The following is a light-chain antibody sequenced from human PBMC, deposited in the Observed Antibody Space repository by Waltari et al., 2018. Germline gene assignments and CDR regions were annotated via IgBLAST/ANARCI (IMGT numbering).Light chain of an antibody. CDR2: WAS. J-gene: IGKJ2*01. CDR3: QQYYTTPPYT. Sequence: DIVMTQSPDSLTASLGERATINCKSSRNILYSSNHKNHLAWYQQKPGQPPKLLIYWASTRESGVPDRFSGSGSGTDFTLTISSLQPEDVAVYYCQQYYTTPPYTFGQGTKLEIK. V-gene: IGKV4-1*01. CDR1: RNILYSSNHKNH.